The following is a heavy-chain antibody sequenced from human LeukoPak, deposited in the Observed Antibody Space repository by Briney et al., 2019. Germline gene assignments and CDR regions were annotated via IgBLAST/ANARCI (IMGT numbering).Heavy chain of an antibody. CDR2: ITADGGSA. CDR3: AKGHFWSGYYKFDY. J-gene: IGHJ4*02. Sequence: GGSLRLSCAASGFTFDDYGMHWVRQAPGKGLEWVSLITADGGSAYYADSVKGLFTISRDNRKNSLHLQMNSLRTEDTALYFCAKGHFWSGYYKFDYWGQGALVTVSS. CDR1: GFTFDDYG. D-gene: IGHD3-3*02. V-gene: IGHV3-43*02.